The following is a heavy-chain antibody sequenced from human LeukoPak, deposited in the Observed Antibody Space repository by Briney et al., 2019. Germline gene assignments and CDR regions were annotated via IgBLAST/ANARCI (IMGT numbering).Heavy chain of an antibody. D-gene: IGHD3-10*01. J-gene: IGHJ4*02. CDR3: ARDDYYYGSGSSYRVGSIDY. CDR2: TLHDGSKK. Sequence: GGSLRLSCAASGFSFSSYAMNWVRQAPGKGLEWVAVTLHDGSKKYYADSVKGRFTISRDNSKNTLYLQMNSLRAEDTAVYYCARDDYYYGSGSSYRVGSIDYWGQGTLVTVSS. CDR1: GFSFSSYA. V-gene: IGHV3-30*03.